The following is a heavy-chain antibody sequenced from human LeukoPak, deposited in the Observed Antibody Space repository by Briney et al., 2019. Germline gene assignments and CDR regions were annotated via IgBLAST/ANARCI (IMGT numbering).Heavy chain of an antibody. V-gene: IGHV3-48*03. Sequence: GGSLRLSCAASGFTFNNYPLNWVRQAPGKGLEWVAYISRDGSPIYYADSVRGRFTISRDNAKNSLYLQMNSLRAEDTAVYYCARVRYNSGYIFDSWGQGTLVAVSS. J-gene: IGHJ4*02. D-gene: IGHD5-18*01. CDR1: GFTFNNYP. CDR3: ARVRYNSGYIFDS. CDR2: ISRDGSPI.